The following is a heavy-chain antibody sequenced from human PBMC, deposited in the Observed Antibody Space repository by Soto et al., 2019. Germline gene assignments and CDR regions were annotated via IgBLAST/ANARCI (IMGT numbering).Heavy chain of an antibody. D-gene: IGHD1-26*01. CDR1: GVSISSYY. CDR2: IYYSGST. CDR3: ARRYGGNLDY. Sequence: SETVSLTCTVSGVSISSYYWSWIRQPPGKGLEWIGYIYYSGSTNYNPSLKSRVTISVDTSKNQFSLRLSSVTAADTAVYYCARRYGGNLDYWGQGTLVTVSS. V-gene: IGHV4-59*08. J-gene: IGHJ4*02.